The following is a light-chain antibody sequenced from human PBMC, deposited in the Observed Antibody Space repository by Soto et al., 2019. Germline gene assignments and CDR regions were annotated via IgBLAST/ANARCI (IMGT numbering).Light chain of an antibody. CDR3: QQYNSYPIT. V-gene: IGKV1-5*03. J-gene: IGKJ5*01. CDR2: KAS. CDR1: QTIRSW. Sequence: IQMSQSPSTLSRSVGDRVTITCRASQTIRSWLAWYQKTPGKAPKLXIYKASTLTSGVPSRCSGSGAGPDCTRPISSPQPADVETDDCQQYNSYPITFGQGTRLDI.